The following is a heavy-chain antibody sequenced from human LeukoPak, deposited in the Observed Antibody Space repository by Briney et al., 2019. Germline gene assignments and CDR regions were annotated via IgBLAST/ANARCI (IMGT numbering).Heavy chain of an antibody. Sequence: ASVKVSCKASGYTFTSYGISWVRQAPGQGLEWMGWISAYNGNTNYAQKLQGRVTMTTDTSTSTAYMELRSLRSDDTAAYYCARTIAAAGTGWFDPWGQGTLVTVSS. D-gene: IGHD6-13*01. CDR3: ARTIAAAGTGWFDP. CDR2: ISAYNGNT. J-gene: IGHJ5*02. CDR1: GYTFTSYG. V-gene: IGHV1-18*01.